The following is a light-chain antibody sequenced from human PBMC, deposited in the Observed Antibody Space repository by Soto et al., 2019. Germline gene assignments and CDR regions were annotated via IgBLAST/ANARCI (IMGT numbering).Light chain of an antibody. CDR1: RSINSD. Sequence: EIVMTQSPATLSVSPGERATLSCRASRSINSDLAWYLQKPGQAPRLLIYGASTRATGIPARFSGSGSVTEFILTISSLQPEDFAVYYCQQYNDWLALSFGGGTKVDIK. J-gene: IGKJ4*01. CDR2: GAS. V-gene: IGKV3-15*01. CDR3: QQYNDWLALS.